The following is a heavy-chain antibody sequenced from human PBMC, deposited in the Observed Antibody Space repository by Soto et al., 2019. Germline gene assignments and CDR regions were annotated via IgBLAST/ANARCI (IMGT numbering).Heavy chain of an antibody. CDR3: ARMDIVVVPAATYWYFDL. CDR1: GGSISSSSYY. J-gene: IGHJ2*01. V-gene: IGHV4-39*01. Sequence: QLQLQESGPGLVKPSETLSLTCTVSGGSISSSSYYWGWIRQPPGKGREWIGSIYYSGSTYYNPSLKSRVTISVDTSKNQFSLKLSSVTAADTAVYYCARMDIVVVPAATYWYFDLWGRGTLVTVSS. CDR2: IYYSGST. D-gene: IGHD2-2*03.